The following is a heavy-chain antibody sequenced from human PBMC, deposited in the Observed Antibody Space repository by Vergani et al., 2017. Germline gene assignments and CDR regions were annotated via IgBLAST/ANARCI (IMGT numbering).Heavy chain of an antibody. J-gene: IGHJ5*01. CDR2: IKSDGSIT. Sequence: DVHLAESGGGFFQPGGSLRLSCSASGFSFNSYWMHWVRQVPGKGLLWVSRIKSDGSITAYADSVKGRFTISRDNAQNTLYLQMNSLRVEDTGVYYCAKSRCNGTCYMSYWLDSWGQGTLVTVSS. V-gene: IGHV3-74*03. D-gene: IGHD1-7*01. CDR3: AKSRCNGTCYMSYWLDS. CDR1: GFSFNSYW.